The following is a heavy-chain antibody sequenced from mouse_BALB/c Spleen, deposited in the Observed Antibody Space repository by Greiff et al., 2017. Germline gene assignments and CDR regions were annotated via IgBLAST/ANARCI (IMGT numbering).Heavy chain of an antibody. CDR3: ARGIYYDYLFAY. D-gene: IGHD2-4*01. V-gene: IGHV5-6-5*01. J-gene: IGHJ3*01. CDR1: GFTFSSYA. Sequence: DVMLVESGGGLVKPGGSLKLSCAASGFTFSSYAMSWVRQTPEKRLEWVASISSGGSTYYPDSVKGRFTISRDNARNILYLQMSSLRSEDTAMYYCARGIYYDYLFAYWGQGTLVTVSA. CDR2: ISSGGST.